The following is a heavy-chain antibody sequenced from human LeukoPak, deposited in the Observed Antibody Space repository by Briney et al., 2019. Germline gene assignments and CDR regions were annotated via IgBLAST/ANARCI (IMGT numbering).Heavy chain of an antibody. CDR3: AKDYYDFWSGYSPLMDV. CDR2: IRWDGGST. D-gene: IGHD3-3*01. CDR1: GFTFSSYG. J-gene: IGHJ6*03. V-gene: IGHV3-43*02. Sequence: GGSLRLSCAASGFTFSSYGMHWVRQAPGKGLEWVSLIRWDGGSTYYADSVKGRFTISRDNSKNSLYLQMNSLRTEDTGLYYCAKDYYDFWSGYSPLMDVWGKGTTVTASS.